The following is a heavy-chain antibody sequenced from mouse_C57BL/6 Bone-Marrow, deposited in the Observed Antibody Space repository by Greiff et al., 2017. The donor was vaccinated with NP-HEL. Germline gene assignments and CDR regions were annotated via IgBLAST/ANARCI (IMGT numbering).Heavy chain of an antibody. CDR1: GYTFTSYG. CDR3: ARRNGSSYQAWFAY. J-gene: IGHJ3*01. V-gene: IGHV1-81*01. D-gene: IGHD1-1*01. CDR2: IYPRSGNT. Sequence: QVQLQQSGAELARPGASVKLSCKASGYTFTSYGISWVKQRTGQGLEWIGEIYPRSGNTYYNEKFKGKATLTADKSSSTAYMELRSLTSEDSAVYFCARRNGSSYQAWFAYWGQGTLVTVSA.